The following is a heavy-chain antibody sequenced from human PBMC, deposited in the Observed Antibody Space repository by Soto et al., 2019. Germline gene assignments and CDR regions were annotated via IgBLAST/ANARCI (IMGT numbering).Heavy chain of an antibody. V-gene: IGHV3-21*01. CDR2: ISSSSSYI. Sequence: LRLSCAASGFTFSSYSMNWVRQAPGKGLEWVSSISSSSSYIYYADSVKGRFTISRDNAKNSLYLQMNSLRAEDTAVYYCARAEDIVVAPAAISYYYYGMDVWGQGTTVTVSS. CDR3: ARAEDIVVAPAAISYYYYGMDV. CDR1: GFTFSSYS. D-gene: IGHD2-2*01. J-gene: IGHJ6*02.